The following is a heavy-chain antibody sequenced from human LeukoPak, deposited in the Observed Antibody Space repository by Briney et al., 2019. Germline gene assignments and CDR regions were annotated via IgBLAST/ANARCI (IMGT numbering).Heavy chain of an antibody. CDR3: ARGRDWFDP. CDR2: VYYTGKT. CDR1: GGTLNSFY. V-gene: IGHV4-59*01. Sequence: SETLSLTCSVSGGTLNSFYWSWIRQPPGKGLEYIGYVYYTGKTNYNPSFKSRVTISVDTSKNQFSLKLSSVTAADTAVYYCARGRDWFDPWGQGTLVTVSS. J-gene: IGHJ5*02.